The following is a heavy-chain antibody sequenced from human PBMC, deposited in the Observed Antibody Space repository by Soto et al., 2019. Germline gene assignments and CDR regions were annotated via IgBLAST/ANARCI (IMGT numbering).Heavy chain of an antibody. CDR1: GGTFSSYA. V-gene: IGHV1-69*01. D-gene: IGHD2-8*01. CDR2: IIPIFGTA. J-gene: IGHJ6*02. Sequence: QVQLVQSGAEVKKPGSSVKVSCKASGGTFSSYAISWVRQAPGQGLEWMGGIIPIFGTANYAQKFQGRVTINADESTRTAYIAMSSLTSEDTALQYCAIVSEYCTSGVGYNVSFSYDSGGMDVWVQGTTVTVSS. CDR3: AIVSEYCTSGVGYNVSFSYDSGGMDV.